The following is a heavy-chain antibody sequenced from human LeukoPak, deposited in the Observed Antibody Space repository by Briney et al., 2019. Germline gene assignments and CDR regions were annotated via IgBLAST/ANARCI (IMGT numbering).Heavy chain of an antibody. CDR2: IGTAGDT. Sequence: PGVSLRPSCAASGFTFSSYDMHWVRQATGKGLEWVSAIGTAGDTYYPGSVKGRFTISRENAKNSLYLQMNSLRAGDTAVYYCARGYCSSTSCSHFDYWGQGTLVTVSS. CDR3: ARGYCSSTSCSHFDY. J-gene: IGHJ4*02. D-gene: IGHD2-2*01. V-gene: IGHV3-13*01. CDR1: GFTFSSYD.